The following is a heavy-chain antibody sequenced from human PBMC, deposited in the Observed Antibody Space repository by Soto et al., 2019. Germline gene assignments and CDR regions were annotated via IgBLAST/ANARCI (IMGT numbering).Heavy chain of an antibody. Sequence: ASVKVSCKASGYTFTGYGISWVRQAPGQGLEWMGWISAYNGNTNYAQKLQGRVTMTTDTSTSTAYMELRSLRSDDTAVYYCARGWGSSGSYNWFDPWGQGTLVTVSS. D-gene: IGHD6-19*01. CDR1: GYTFTGYG. CDR3: ARGWGSSGSYNWFDP. CDR2: ISAYNGNT. V-gene: IGHV1-18*04. J-gene: IGHJ5*02.